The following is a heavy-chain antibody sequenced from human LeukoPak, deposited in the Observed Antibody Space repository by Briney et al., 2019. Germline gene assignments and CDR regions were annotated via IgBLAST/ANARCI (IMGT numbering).Heavy chain of an antibody. J-gene: IGHJ4*02. CDR3: ARGGWWELPTQSDY. D-gene: IGHD1-26*01. V-gene: IGHV3-7*01. Sequence: PGGSLRLSCTASGFTIISYWMSCVRQAPGKGLEWVANIKQDGSEKYYVDSVKGRFTISRDNAKNSLYLQMNSLRAEDTAVYYCARGGWWELPTQSDYWGQGTLVTVSS. CDR2: IKQDGSEK. CDR1: GFTIISYW.